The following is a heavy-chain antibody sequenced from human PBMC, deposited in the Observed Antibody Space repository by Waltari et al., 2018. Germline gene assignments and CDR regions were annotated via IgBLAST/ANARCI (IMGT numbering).Heavy chain of an antibody. D-gene: IGHD1-20*01. CDR3: ARGTRFSDNSYAMDV. Sequence: SKWPNDSALSVKSRLTISPDTSTNQFSLHLTSVTPEDTAVYFCARGTRFSDNSYAMDVWGQGTTVTVSS. CDR2: SKWPN. V-gene: IGHV6-1*01. J-gene: IGHJ6*02.